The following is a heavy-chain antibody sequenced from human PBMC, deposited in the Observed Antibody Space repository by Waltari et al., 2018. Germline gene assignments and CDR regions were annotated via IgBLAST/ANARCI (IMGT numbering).Heavy chain of an antibody. Sequence: EVQLVESGGGLVQPGGSLRLSCAASGFSFSSYGMNWVRQAPGKGLEWVAHISGGGYPIDYADSVKGRFTISRDNAKNSLFLQMNGLRAEDTAVYYCAPMEASRLTWTDWGQGTLVTVSS. D-gene: IGHD1-26*01. V-gene: IGHV3-48*01. CDR3: APMEASRLTWTD. CDR2: ISGGGYPI. J-gene: IGHJ4*02. CDR1: GFSFSSYG.